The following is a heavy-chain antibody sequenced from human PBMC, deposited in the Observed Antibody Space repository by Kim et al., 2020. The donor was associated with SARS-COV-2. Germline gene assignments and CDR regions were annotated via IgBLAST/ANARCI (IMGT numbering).Heavy chain of an antibody. CDR2: ISSSSYI. V-gene: IGHV3-21*01. Sequence: GGSLRLSCAASGFTFSSYSMNWVRQAPGKGLEWVSSISSSSYIYYADSVKGRFTISRDNAKNSLYLQMNSLRAEDTAVYYCARQTGYCSGGSCYGMDVWGKGTTVTVSS. CDR3: ARQTGYCSGGSCYGMDV. J-gene: IGHJ6*04. D-gene: IGHD2-15*01. CDR1: GFTFSSYS.